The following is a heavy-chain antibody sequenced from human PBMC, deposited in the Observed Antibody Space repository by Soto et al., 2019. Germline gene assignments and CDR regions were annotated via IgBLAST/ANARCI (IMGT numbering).Heavy chain of an antibody. Sequence: QVQLQESGPGLVKPSQTLSLTCTVSGGSISSGGYYWSWIRQHPGKGLEWIGYIYYSGSTYYNPSLKSPVTISVDTSKNQFSLKLSSVTAADTAVYYCARDHTNGVAANYYYYYGMDVWGQGTTVTVSS. CDR3: ARDHTNGVAANYYYYYGMDV. CDR2: IYYSGST. V-gene: IGHV4-31*01. D-gene: IGHD3-3*01. CDR1: GGSISSGGYY. J-gene: IGHJ6*02.